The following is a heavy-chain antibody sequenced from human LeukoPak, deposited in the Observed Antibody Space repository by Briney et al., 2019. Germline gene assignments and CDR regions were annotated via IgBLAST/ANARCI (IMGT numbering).Heavy chain of an antibody. CDR2: IKQDGSEK. V-gene: IGHV3-7*01. D-gene: IGHD1-1*01. J-gene: IGHJ4*02. Sequence: PGGSLRLSCAASGFTVSSNYMSWVRQAPGKGLEWVANIKQDGSEKYYVDSVKGRFTISRDNAKNSLYLQMNSLRAEDTAVYYCASRRNDLDYWGQGTLVTVSS. CDR3: ASRRNDLDY. CDR1: GFTVSSNY.